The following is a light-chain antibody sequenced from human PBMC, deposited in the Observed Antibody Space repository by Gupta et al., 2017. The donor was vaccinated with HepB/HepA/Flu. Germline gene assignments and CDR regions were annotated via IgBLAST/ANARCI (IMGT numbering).Light chain of an antibody. CDR2: MAS. V-gene: IGKV1-5*03. J-gene: IGKJ1*01. CDR1: QSISSW. Sequence: DLQMTQSPSTLSASVGDRVTITCRASQSISSWLAWYQQKPGKAPKLLISMASSLESGVPSRFSGSASGTDFTLTISSLQPDDFATYYCQQYSRYSWTFGQGTKVEIK. CDR3: QQYSRYSWT.